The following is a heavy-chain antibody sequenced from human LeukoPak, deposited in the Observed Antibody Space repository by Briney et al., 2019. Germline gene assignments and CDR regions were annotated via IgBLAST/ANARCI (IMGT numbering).Heavy chain of an antibody. D-gene: IGHD5-24*01. CDR2: ICYSGST. CDR1: GGSIGSSSYC. V-gene: IGHV4-39*01. J-gene: IGHJ5*02. Sequence: SETLSLTCSVSGGSIGSSSYCWGWIRQPPGKGLEWIGTICYSGSTFYNPSLKSRVTLSVDTSKDQFSLKLSSVTAADTAVYYCARTENYIPEDCFDPWGQGTLVTVSS. CDR3: ARTENYIPEDCFDP.